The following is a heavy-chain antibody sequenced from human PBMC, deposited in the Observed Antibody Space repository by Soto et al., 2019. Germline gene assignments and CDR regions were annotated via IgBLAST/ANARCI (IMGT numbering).Heavy chain of an antibody. CDR2: ISGTGGNI. Sequence: EVQLLESGGGLVQPGGSLRLSCVTSGYTFNTYAMAWVRQAPGKGLEWVSSISGTGGNIDYADSVKGRFTISTDNSKNTLNLQMNSLRGEDTAGYYCASKILGSHPFDYWGQGTLVTVSS. D-gene: IGHD1-26*01. J-gene: IGHJ4*02. V-gene: IGHV3-23*01. CDR3: ASKILGSHPFDY. CDR1: GYTFNTYA.